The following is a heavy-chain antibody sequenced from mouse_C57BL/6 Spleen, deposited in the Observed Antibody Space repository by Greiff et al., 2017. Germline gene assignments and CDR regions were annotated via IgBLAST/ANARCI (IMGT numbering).Heavy chain of an antibody. Sequence: EVHLVESGEGLVKPGGSLKLSCAASGFTFSSYAMSWVRQTPEKRLEWVAYISSGGDYIYYADTVKGRFTISRDNARNTLYLQMSSLKSEATAMYYCTRDYYGSSFDYWGQGTTLTVSS. J-gene: IGHJ2*01. CDR3: TRDYYGSSFDY. D-gene: IGHD1-1*01. CDR1: GFTFSSYA. V-gene: IGHV5-9-1*02. CDR2: ISSGGDYI.